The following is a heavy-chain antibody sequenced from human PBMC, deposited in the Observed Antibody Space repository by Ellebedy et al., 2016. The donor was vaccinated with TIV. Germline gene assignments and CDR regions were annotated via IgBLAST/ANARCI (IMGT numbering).Heavy chain of an antibody. CDR3: ARQIEEPEGATYAFDI. Sequence: SETLSLTXNVAGVSISSGGYYWSWMRQHPGKGLEWMGHIFYSGATYYKPSLKSRLTMPIDTSKNQFSLRLNSVTASDTAVYYCARQIEEPEGATYAFDIWGQGAMVTVSS. V-gene: IGHV4-30-4*08. D-gene: IGHD1-14*01. J-gene: IGHJ3*02. CDR1: GVSISSGGYY. CDR2: IFYSGAT.